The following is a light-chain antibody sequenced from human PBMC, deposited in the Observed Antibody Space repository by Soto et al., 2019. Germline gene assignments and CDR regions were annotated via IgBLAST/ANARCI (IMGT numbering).Light chain of an antibody. CDR1: QSISTE. CDR3: QQGHNWPLT. J-gene: IGKJ2*01. V-gene: IGKV3-15*01. CDR2: SAS. Sequence: EIVMTQSPATLSVSPGERATLSCRASQSISTELAWYQQKPGQPPRLLIYSASTRATGVPARFTGSGSGSEFTLTISGLPSEDFAVYYCQQGHNWPLTFGQETRLEI.